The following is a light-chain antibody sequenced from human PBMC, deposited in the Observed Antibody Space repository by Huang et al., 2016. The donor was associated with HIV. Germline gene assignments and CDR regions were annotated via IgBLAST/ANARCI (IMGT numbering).Light chain of an antibody. J-gene: IGKJ2*01. Sequence: DIQMTQSPFSLSASVGDRVTITCRASQSISSYLNWYQQKPGKAPKILIYAASTLHSGIPSRFSGSGAGTDFTLTITSLQPEDFATYYCQQTYIIPLTFGQGTKLEIK. V-gene: IGKV1-39*01. CDR2: AAS. CDR3: QQTYIIPLT. CDR1: QSISSY.